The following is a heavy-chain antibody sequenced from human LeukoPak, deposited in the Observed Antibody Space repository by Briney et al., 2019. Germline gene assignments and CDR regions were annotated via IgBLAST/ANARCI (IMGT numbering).Heavy chain of an antibody. Sequence: SETLSLTCAVYGGSFSGYYWSWIRQPPGKGLEWIGEINHSGSTNYNPSLKSRVTISGDTSKNQFSLKLSSVTAADTAVYYCARGLDIVVVPAAMFIDYWGQGTLVTVSS. J-gene: IGHJ4*02. CDR1: GGSFSGYY. D-gene: IGHD2-2*03. V-gene: IGHV4-34*01. CDR3: ARGLDIVVVPAAMFIDY. CDR2: INHSGST.